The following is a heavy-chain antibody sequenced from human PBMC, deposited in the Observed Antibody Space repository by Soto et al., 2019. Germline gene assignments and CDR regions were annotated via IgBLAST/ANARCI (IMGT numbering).Heavy chain of an antibody. J-gene: IGHJ4*02. CDR3: AALAARFEDFDY. V-gene: IGHV3-33*01. Sequence: GGSLRLSCAASGFTFSSYGMHWVRQAPGKGLEWVAVIWYDGSNKYYADSVKGRFTISRDNSKNTLYLQMNSLRAEDTAVYYCAALAARFEDFDYWGQGTLVTVSS. CDR2: IWYDGSNK. D-gene: IGHD6-6*01. CDR1: GFTFSSYG.